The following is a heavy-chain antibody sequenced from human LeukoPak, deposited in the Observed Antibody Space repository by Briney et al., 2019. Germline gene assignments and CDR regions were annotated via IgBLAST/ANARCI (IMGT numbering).Heavy chain of an antibody. J-gene: IGHJ6*02. D-gene: IGHD3-3*01. CDR1: GFTFSSYA. CDR3: AKGLFEGYYYYGMDV. Sequence: GGSLRLSCAASGFTFSSYAMSWVRQAPGKGLECVSAISGSGGSTYYADSVKGRFTISRDNSKNTLYLQMNSLRAEDTAVYYCAKGLFEGYYYYGMDVWGQGTTVTVSS. CDR2: ISGSGGST. V-gene: IGHV3-23*01.